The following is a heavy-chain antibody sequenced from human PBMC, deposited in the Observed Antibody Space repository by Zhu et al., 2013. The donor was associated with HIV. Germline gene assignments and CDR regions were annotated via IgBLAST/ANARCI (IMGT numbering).Heavy chain of an antibody. J-gene: IGHJ6*02. CDR2: IIPIFGTA. CDR1: GGTFSSYA. Sequence: QVQLVQSGAEVKKPGSSVKVSCKASGGTFSSYAISWVRQAPGQGLEWMGGIIPIFGTANYAQKFQGRVTITADESTSTAYMELSSLRSEDTAVYYCARFPSYGDYYYYYGMDVWGQGTTVTVSS. D-gene: IGHD4-17*01. CDR3: ARFPSYGDYYYYYGMDV. V-gene: IGHV1-69*01.